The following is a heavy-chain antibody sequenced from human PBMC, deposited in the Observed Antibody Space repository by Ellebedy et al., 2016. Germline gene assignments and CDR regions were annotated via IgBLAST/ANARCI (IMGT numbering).Heavy chain of an antibody. V-gene: IGHV3-23*01. J-gene: IGHJ4*02. CDR3: ASGVGWLIEQ. Sequence: GGSLRLSCAASGFTLNNYAMTWIRQAAGEGLEWVSAITGDTGTTYYADSVKGRFTLSRDHAKNTLYLQMNSLRVEDTAVYYCASGVGWLIEQWGQGTPVTVSS. D-gene: IGHD2-8*02. CDR1: GFTLNNYA. CDR2: ITGDTGTT.